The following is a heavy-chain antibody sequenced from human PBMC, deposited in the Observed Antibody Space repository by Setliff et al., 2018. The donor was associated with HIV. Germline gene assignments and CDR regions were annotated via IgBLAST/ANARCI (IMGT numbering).Heavy chain of an antibody. J-gene: IGHJ4*02. Sequence: SGPTLVNPTQTLTLTCTFSGFSLTTSGIRVTWVRQPPGKALEWLALIYWDDDKRYSPSLKSRLTITKDTSKNQVVLTMTNMDPVDTATYYCAHRLDCSGGSCYSDSFDYWGQGTLVTVSS. CDR1: GFSLTTSGIR. CDR3: AHRLDCSGGSCYSDSFDY. V-gene: IGHV2-5*08. CDR2: IYWDDDK. D-gene: IGHD2-15*01.